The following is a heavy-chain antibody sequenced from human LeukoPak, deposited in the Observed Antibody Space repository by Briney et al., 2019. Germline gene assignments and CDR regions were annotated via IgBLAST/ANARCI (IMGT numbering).Heavy chain of an antibody. CDR2: IHRNGGST. Sequence: PGGSLRLSCAASGFTSDDYGMSWVRQAPGKGLEWDSGIHRNGGSTGYADSVKGRFTISRDTAKNSLYLQMNSLRAEDTALYHCARGNSNFDYWGQGTLVTVSS. D-gene: IGHD3-10*01. J-gene: IGHJ4*02. CDR3: ARGNSNFDY. V-gene: IGHV3-20*01. CDR1: GFTSDDYG.